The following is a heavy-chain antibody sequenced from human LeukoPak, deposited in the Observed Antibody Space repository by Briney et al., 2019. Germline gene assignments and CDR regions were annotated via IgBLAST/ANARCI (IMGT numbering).Heavy chain of an antibody. CDR3: AREDDTGRYMGADAFDI. CDR2: IIRMSDTA. CDR1: GGTFNSYA. Sequence: SVKLSCKASGGTFNSYAISWVRQAPGQGLEWMGGIIRMSDTANYPQKFRGRLTITADIPTSTVYMELSRLRSEDTAVYYCAREDDTGRYMGADAFDIWGQGTMVTVSS. J-gene: IGHJ3*02. V-gene: IGHV1-69*06. D-gene: IGHD1-26*01.